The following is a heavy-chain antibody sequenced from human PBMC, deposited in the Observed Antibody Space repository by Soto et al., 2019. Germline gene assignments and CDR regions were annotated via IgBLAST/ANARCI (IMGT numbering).Heavy chain of an antibody. CDR3: ATFGVGATIEDLDS. D-gene: IGHD1-26*01. Sequence: GASVKVSCKASGGTFSSYAISWVRQAPGQGLEWMGGIIPIFGTANYAQKFQGRVTITADESTSTAYMEQSSLRSEDTAVYYCATFGVGATIEDLDSWGQGTLVTVSS. V-gene: IGHV1-69*13. CDR1: GGTFSSYA. J-gene: IGHJ4*02. CDR2: IIPIFGTA.